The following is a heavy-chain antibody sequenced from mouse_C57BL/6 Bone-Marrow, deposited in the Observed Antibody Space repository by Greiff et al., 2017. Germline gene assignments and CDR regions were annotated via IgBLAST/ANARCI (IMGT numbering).Heavy chain of an antibody. J-gene: IGHJ2*01. CDR3: ARKEFDYGSYFDY. CDR1: GYSFTDYN. D-gene: IGHD1-1*01. CDR2: INPNYGTT. V-gene: IGHV1-39*01. Sequence: VQLKQSGPELVRPGASVKISCKASGYSFTDYNMNWVKQSNGKSLEWIGVINPNYGTTSYNQKFKGEATLTVDQSSSTAYLQLNCLTSEDSAVYYCARKEFDYGSYFDYWGQGTTLTVSS.